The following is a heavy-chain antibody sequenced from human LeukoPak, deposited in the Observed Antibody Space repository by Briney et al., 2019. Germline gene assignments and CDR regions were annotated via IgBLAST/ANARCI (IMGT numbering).Heavy chain of an antibody. Sequence: SSGSLRLSCAASGFTFSSYAMHWVRQAQGKGLEWVAVISYDGSNKYYADSVKGRFTISRDNSKNTLYLQMNSLRAEDTAVYYCAELGITMIGGVWGKGTTVTISS. CDR2: ISYDGSNK. J-gene: IGHJ6*04. CDR3: AELGITMIGGV. D-gene: IGHD3-10*02. V-gene: IGHV3-30*04. CDR1: GFTFSSYA.